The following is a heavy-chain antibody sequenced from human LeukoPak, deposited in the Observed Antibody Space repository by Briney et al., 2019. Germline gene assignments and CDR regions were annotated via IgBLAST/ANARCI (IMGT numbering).Heavy chain of an antibody. V-gene: IGHV3-43*02. Sequence: GGSLRLSCAASGFTFDDYAMHWVRQAPGKGLEWVSLISGDGGSTYYADSVKGRFTISRDNSKNSLYLQMNSLRTEDTALHYCAKDASRFLELLSTFVGYWGQGTLVTVSS. CDR2: ISGDGGST. J-gene: IGHJ4*02. CDR3: AKDASRFLELLSTFVGY. D-gene: IGHD3-3*01. CDR1: GFTFDDYA.